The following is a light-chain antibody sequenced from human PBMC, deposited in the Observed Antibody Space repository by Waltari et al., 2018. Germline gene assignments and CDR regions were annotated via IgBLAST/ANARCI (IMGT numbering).Light chain of an antibody. CDR1: SSNIGNYF. V-gene: IGLV1-51*01. CDR2: DNN. CDR3: ATWDNSLTAVV. J-gene: IGLJ2*01. Sequence: TQPPSVSAAPGQKVTIPCSGSSSNIGNYFVSWYHQLPGATPKLLIYDNNKRPSGIPDRFSASKSGTSATLDITGLQIVDEADYYCATWDNSLTAVVVGGGTKLTVL.